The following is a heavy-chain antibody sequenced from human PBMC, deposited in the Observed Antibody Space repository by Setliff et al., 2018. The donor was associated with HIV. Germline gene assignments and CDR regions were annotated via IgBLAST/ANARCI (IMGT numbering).Heavy chain of an antibody. Sequence: ASETLSLTCTVSGGSISNYYWSWIRQTPGKGLEWIGHIYNSGATNYNPSLKSRVTISLATSKNQFSLNLRSVTATDTAVYYCARNGPTKIPYDFWGRGTLVTVSS. CDR1: GGSISNYY. D-gene: IGHD2-8*01. V-gene: IGHV4-59*12. J-gene: IGHJ2*01. CDR2: IYNSGAT. CDR3: ARNGPTKIPYDF.